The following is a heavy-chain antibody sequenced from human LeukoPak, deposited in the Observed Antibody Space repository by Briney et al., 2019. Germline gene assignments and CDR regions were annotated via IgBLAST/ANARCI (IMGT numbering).Heavy chain of an antibody. J-gene: IGHJ4*02. CDR3: VKDRGWELRYFDY. Sequence: PGGSLRLSCAASGFTFNNYGIHWVRQAPGKGLEWVAFVRYDGHNEYYADSVKGRFTIARDNSKNTLYLQMNSLRAEDTAVYYCVKDRGWELRYFDYWGQGTLVTVSS. V-gene: IGHV3-30*02. D-gene: IGHD1-26*01. CDR2: VRYDGHNE. CDR1: GFTFNNYG.